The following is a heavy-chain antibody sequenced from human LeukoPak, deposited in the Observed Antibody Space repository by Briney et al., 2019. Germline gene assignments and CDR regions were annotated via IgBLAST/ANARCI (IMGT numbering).Heavy chain of an antibody. CDR2: IFYSGST. Sequence: SQTLSLTCTVSGGSISSSGYYWTWIRQHPGKGLEWLGYIFYSGSTYYNPSLKGRFTISLDTSKNQLSLKLSSVTAVDTAVYYCARGTYYSSSGSYYNLDQWGQGTLVTVSS. CDR1: GGSISSSGYY. J-gene: IGHJ4*02. CDR3: ARGTYYSSSGSYYNLDQ. D-gene: IGHD3-10*01. V-gene: IGHV4-31*03.